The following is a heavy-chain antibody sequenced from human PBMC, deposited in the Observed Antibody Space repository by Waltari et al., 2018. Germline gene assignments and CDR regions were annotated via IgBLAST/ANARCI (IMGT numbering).Heavy chain of an antibody. J-gene: IGHJ3*02. CDR2: IYPGDSDT. V-gene: IGHV5-51*03. Sequence: EVQLVQSGAEVKKPGESLKISCKGSGYSFTSYWIGWVGQMPGKVLGRMGIIYPGDSDTRYSPSFQCQVTISADKSISTAYLQWSSLKASDTAMYYCARPIGGGDWGKVHAFDIWGQGTMVTVSS. D-gene: IGHD3-16*01. CDR1: GYSFTSYW. CDR3: ARPIGGGDWGKVHAFDI.